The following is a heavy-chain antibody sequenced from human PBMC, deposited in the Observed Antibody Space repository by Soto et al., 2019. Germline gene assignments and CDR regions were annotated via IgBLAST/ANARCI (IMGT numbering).Heavy chain of an antibody. Sequence: QVQLVQSGAEVKKPGSSVKVSCKASGGTFSSYAISWVRQAPGQGLEWVGGIIPIFGTANYAQKFQGRVTITADESTSTAYMVLSSLRSEDTAVYYCARSEPSVLMVYANYWGQGTLVTVSS. CDR1: GGTFSSYA. CDR3: ARSEPSVLMVYANY. D-gene: IGHD2-8*01. V-gene: IGHV1-69*01. CDR2: IIPIFGTA. J-gene: IGHJ4*02.